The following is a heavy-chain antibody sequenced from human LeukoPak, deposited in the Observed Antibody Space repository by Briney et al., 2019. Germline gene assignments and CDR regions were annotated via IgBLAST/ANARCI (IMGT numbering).Heavy chain of an antibody. D-gene: IGHD3-22*01. CDR2: IYYSGST. J-gene: IGHJ6*02. V-gene: IGHV4-59*08. CDR1: GGSMRSYY. CDR3: VRHSITLMDAMDV. Sequence: SETLSLTCTFSGGSMRSYYWSWIRQPPGKGLEWIGYIYYSGSTNYNPSLKSRLTISIDMSKNQFSLRLSSVTAADAAVYYCVRHSITLMDAMDVWGQGTMVTVSS.